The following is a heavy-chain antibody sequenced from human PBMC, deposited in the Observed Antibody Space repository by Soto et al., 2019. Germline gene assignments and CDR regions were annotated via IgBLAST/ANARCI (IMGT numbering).Heavy chain of an antibody. CDR2: INYSGST. D-gene: IGHD3-10*01. J-gene: IGHJ4*02. CDR1: SGSISSYN. Sequence: SLTCTVSSGSISSYNWNWVRQPPGKGLEWIGFINYSGSTHYNPSLKSRVTISLDTSKNQLSLKLNSVTAADTAVYYCARENYYALDYWGPGTLVTVSS. CDR3: ARENYYALDY. V-gene: IGHV4-59*01.